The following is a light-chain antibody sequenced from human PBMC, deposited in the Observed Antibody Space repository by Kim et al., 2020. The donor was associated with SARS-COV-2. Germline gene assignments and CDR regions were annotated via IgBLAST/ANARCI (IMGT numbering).Light chain of an antibody. Sequence: EIVLTQSPGTLSLSPGERATLSCRASQSVSSNYLAWYQQKPGQAPRLLIHGVSTRATGFPDRFSGRGSGTDFTLTISRLEPEDFAVYYCQQYGGSPITFGRGTKLEI. CDR3: QQYGGSPIT. CDR2: GVS. V-gene: IGKV3-20*01. CDR1: QSVSSNY. J-gene: IGKJ2*01.